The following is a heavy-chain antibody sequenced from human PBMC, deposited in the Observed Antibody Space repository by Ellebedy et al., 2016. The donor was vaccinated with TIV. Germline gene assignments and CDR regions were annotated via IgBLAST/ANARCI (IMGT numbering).Heavy chain of an antibody. V-gene: IGHV3-23*01. D-gene: IGHD3-22*01. CDR2: ISGSGGST. Sequence: GGSLRLSXAASGFTFSSYAMSWVRQAPGKGLEWVSAISGSGGSTYYADSVKGRFTISRDNSKNTLYLQMNSLRAEDTAVYYCATPNSSGYYYAEYFQHWGQGTLVTVSS. CDR3: ATPNSSGYYYAEYFQH. J-gene: IGHJ1*01. CDR1: GFTFSSYA.